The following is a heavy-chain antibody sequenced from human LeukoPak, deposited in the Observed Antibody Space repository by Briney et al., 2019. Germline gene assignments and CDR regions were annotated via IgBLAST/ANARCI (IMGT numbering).Heavy chain of an antibody. CDR2: IYYSGST. D-gene: IGHD3-10*01. CDR1: GGSISSSSYY. J-gene: IGHJ5*02. CDR3: ASVKTNYGSVPFDP. V-gene: IGHV4-39*01. Sequence: PSETLSLTCTVSGGSISSSSYYWGWIRQPPGKGLEWLGSIYYSGSTYYNPSLKSRVTISVDTSKNQFSLKLSSVTAADTAVYYCASVKTNYGSVPFDPWGQGTLVTVSS.